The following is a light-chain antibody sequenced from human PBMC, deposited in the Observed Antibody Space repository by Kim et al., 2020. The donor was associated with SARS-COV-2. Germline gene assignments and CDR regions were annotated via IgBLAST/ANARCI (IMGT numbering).Light chain of an antibody. J-gene: IGKJ1*01. CDR2: AAS. CDR3: QQYGNWLTWT. CDR1: QTVNTD. V-gene: IGKV3-15*01. Sequence: SLGEDATLSCRASQTVNTDLAWYQQKPGQSPRLLIHAASTRATGIPVRFSGSGSGTEFTLTISSLQSEDSAVYYCQQYGNWLTWTFGPGTKVDIK.